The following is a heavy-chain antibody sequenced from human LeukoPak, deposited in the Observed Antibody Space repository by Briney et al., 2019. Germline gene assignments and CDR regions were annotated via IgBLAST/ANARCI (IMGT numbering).Heavy chain of an antibody. CDR2: ISAYNGNT. CDR3: ARDTVYASGVIDY. D-gene: IGHD2-8*01. Sequence: GASVKVSCKASGYTFTSYGISWVRQAPGQGLEWMGWISAYNGNTNYAQRLQGRVTMTTDTSTSTPYMELRSLRSDDTAVYYCARDTVYASGVIDYWGQGTLVTVSS. J-gene: IGHJ4*02. V-gene: IGHV1-18*01. CDR1: GYTFTSYG.